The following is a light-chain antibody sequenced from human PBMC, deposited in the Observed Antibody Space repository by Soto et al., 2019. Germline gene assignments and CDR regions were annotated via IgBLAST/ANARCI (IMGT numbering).Light chain of an antibody. CDR2: LNSDGSH. Sequence: QPVLTQSPSASASLGASVKLTCTLSSGHSNYAIAWHQQQSEKGPRYLMKLNSDGSHSKGDGIPDRFSGSSSGAERYLTISSLQYEDEADYSCQTWGSGIVVFGGGTKVTVL. CDR3: QTWGSGIVV. J-gene: IGLJ2*01. CDR1: SGHSNYA. V-gene: IGLV4-69*01.